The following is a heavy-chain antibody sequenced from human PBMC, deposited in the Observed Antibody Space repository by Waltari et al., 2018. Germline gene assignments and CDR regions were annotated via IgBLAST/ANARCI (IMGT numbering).Heavy chain of an antibody. Sequence: QVQLVQSGAELKKPASSVTVSCKVSGGSFITHAITLRRQAPGQGLEWMGGIIPMFGTANYAQKIQDRVTINTDESMTTAYMHLSSLTSDDTAVYYCARGGLYGQQLLESAFEIWGQGTKVTVSS. CDR1: GGSFITHA. CDR3: ARGGLYGQQLLESAFEI. D-gene: IGHD6-13*01. CDR2: IIPMFGTA. V-gene: IGHV1-69*05. J-gene: IGHJ3*02.